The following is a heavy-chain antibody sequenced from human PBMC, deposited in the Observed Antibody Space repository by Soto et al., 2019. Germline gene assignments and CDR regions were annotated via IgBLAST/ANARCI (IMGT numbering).Heavy chain of an antibody. CDR1: GFSVSKAW. Sequence: EVQLVDSGGGLVKPGGSLRLSCEASGFSVSKAWMNWVRQAPGKGLEWVGRIKTRDDGETTNYAAPVKGRFTISRDDSKHTLYLQMNSLKTEDTAVYYCTAGSVEGFWGQGTTVTVSS. V-gene: IGHV3-15*07. D-gene: IGHD2-15*01. CDR2: IKTRDDGETT. CDR3: TAGSVEGF. J-gene: IGHJ6*02.